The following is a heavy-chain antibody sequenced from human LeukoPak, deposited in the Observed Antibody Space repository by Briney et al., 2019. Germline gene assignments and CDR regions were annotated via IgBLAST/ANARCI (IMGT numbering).Heavy chain of an antibody. Sequence: QPGRSLRLSCAASGFTFDDYAMHWVRQAPGKGLEWVSGINWNSGSIGYADSVKGRFTISRDNAKNSLYLQLNSLRAEDTAVYYCARDPYSGSYSDYYYYYMDVWGKGTTVTVSS. CDR2: INWNSGSI. CDR1: GFTFDDYA. CDR3: ARDPYSGSYSDYYYYYMDV. D-gene: IGHD1-26*01. J-gene: IGHJ6*03. V-gene: IGHV3-9*01.